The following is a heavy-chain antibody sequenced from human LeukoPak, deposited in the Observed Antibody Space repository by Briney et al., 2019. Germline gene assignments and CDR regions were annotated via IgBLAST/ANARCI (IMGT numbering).Heavy chain of an antibody. Sequence: SETLSLTCAVYGGSCSGYYWSWIRQPPGKGLEWIGEVNHSGSTNYNPSLKSRVTISVDTSKNQFSLKLSSVTAADTAVYYCASQYYYDSSGYYSSFDYWGQGTLVTVSS. D-gene: IGHD3-22*01. V-gene: IGHV4-34*01. CDR2: VNHSGST. CDR3: ASQYYYDSSGYYSSFDY. CDR1: GGSCSGYY. J-gene: IGHJ4*02.